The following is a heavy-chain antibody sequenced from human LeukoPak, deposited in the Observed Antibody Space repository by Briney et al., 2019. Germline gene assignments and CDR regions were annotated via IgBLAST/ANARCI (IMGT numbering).Heavy chain of an antibody. CDR3: ARGGALGGYCGADCYPITFDY. Sequence: ASVKVSCKASGYTFTSYAMHWVRQAPGQRLEWMGWIYAGNGNTKYSQKFQGRVTITRDTSASTAYMELSSLRSEDTAVYYCARGGALGGYCGADCYPITFDYWGQGTLVTVSS. CDR1: GYTFTSYA. J-gene: IGHJ4*02. CDR2: IYAGNGNT. V-gene: IGHV1-3*01. D-gene: IGHD2-21*02.